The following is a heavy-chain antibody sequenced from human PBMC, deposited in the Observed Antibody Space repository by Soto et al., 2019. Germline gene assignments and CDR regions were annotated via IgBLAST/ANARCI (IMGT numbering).Heavy chain of an antibody. CDR2: ISGSGTRT. V-gene: IGHV3-23*01. D-gene: IGHD2-15*01. CDR3: AEWARYCSGADCRA. Sequence: EVQLLESGGGLVQPGGSLRLSCAASGFPFSSRAMSWVRQAPGKGLEWVSAISGSGTRTYYADSVKGRFTSSRDTSKNTLYLQMNSLRADDTAVYYCAEWARYCSGADCRAWGQGTMVTVSS. J-gene: IGHJ5*02. CDR1: GFPFSSRA.